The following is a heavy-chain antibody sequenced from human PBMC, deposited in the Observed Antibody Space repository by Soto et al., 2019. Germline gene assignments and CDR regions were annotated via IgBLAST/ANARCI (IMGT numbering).Heavy chain of an antibody. J-gene: IGHJ6*02. Sequence: QVQLVQSGAEVKKPGSSVKVSCKASGGTFSSYAISWVRQAPGQGLEWMGGIIPIFGTANYAQKVQGRDTITADESTSPAYMELSSLRSEDTAVYYCARMTQSSTYTRYYYYGMDVWGQGTTVTVSS. D-gene: IGHD3-16*01. CDR2: IIPIFGTA. V-gene: IGHV1-69*12. CDR1: GGTFSSYA. CDR3: ARMTQSSTYTRYYYYGMDV.